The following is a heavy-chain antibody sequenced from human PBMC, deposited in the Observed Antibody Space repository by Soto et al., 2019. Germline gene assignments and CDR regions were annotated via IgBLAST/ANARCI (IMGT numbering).Heavy chain of an antibody. D-gene: IGHD6-13*01. Sequence: ESGGALVQPGGSLRLSCAASGFIFSDYTMTWVRQAPGRGLEFVSHISSSGDAIFYAESVKGRFTVSRDNAKNSLYLQMNSLRDDDTAVYFCARDHGGSTWFVGVYYFFGMDVWGQGTAVTVSS. CDR2: ISSSGDAI. CDR3: ARDHGGSTWFVGVYYFFGMDV. J-gene: IGHJ6*02. CDR1: GFIFSDYT. V-gene: IGHV3-48*02.